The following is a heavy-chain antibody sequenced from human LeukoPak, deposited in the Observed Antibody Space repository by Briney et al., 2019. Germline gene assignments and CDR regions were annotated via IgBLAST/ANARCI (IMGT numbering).Heavy chain of an antibody. Sequence: GASVKVSCKASGYTFTSYGISWVRQAPGQGLEWMGWISAYNGNTNYAQKLQGRVTMTTDTSTSTAYMELRSLRSDDTAVYYCARDEYYYDSSGYSDYWGQGTLVTVS. J-gene: IGHJ4*02. CDR1: GYTFTSYG. CDR2: ISAYNGNT. V-gene: IGHV1-18*01. CDR3: ARDEYYYDSSGYSDY. D-gene: IGHD3-22*01.